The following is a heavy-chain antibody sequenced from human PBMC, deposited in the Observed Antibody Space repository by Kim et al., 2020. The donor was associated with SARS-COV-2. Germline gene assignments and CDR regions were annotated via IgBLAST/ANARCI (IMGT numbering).Heavy chain of an antibody. J-gene: IGHJ4*02. V-gene: IGHV3-30*02. D-gene: IGHD3-10*01. CDR3: AKATYYYGSGSPDPDY. Sequence: SVKGRFTISRDNSKNTLYLQMNSLRAEDTAVYYCAKATYYYGSGSPDPDYWGQGTLVTVSS.